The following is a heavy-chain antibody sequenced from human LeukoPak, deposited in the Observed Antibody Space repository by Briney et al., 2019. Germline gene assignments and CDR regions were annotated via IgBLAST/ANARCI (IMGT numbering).Heavy chain of an antibody. D-gene: IGHD3-16*01. J-gene: IGHJ4*02. CDR3: ARDPRGGYYFDY. CDR2: IYYSGRT. Sequence: SDTLSLTCAVSGYSISSSNWWGWIRQPPGKGLEWIGYIYYSGRTNYNPSLKSRVTISVDTSKNQFSLKLSSVTAADTAVYYCARDPRGGYYFDYWGQGTLVTVSS. CDR1: GYSISSSNW. V-gene: IGHV4-28*03.